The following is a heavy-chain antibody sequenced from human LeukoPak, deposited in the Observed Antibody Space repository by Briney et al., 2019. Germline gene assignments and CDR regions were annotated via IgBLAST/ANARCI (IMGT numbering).Heavy chain of an antibody. V-gene: IGHV4-34*01. Sequence: PSETLSLTCAVYGGSFSGYYWSWIRQPPGKGLEWIGEINHSGSTNYNPSLKSRVTISVDTSKNQFSLKLSSVTAADTAVYYCARGGHRYCYYYYMDVWGKGTTVTVSS. CDR1: GGSFSGYY. J-gene: IGHJ6*03. CDR3: ARGGHRYCYYYYMDV. CDR2: INHSGST.